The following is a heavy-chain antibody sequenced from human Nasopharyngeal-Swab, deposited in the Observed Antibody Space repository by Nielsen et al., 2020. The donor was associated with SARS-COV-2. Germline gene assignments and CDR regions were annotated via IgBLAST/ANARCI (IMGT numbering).Heavy chain of an antibody. Sequence: GGSLRLSCAASGFTFSSYEMNWVRQAPGKGLEWVSYISSSGSTIYYADSVKGRFTISRDNAKNYLYLHMNSLRAEDTAVYYCARVSGFRCYSFLPVFYTWGQGTLVTVSS. CDR2: ISSSGSTI. CDR3: ARVSGFRCYSFLPVFYT. CDR1: GFTFSSYE. V-gene: IGHV3-48*03. D-gene: IGHD2-15*01. J-gene: IGHJ5*02.